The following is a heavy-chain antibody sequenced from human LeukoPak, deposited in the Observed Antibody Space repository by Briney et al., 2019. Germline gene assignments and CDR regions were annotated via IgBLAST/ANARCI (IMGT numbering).Heavy chain of an antibody. CDR3: ARVAYYYDSSGYYSDYYYYYMDV. Sequence: PSETLSLTCTVSGGSISSYYWSWIRQPAGKGLEWIGRIYTSGSTNYNPSLKSRVTMSLDTSKNQFSLKLSSVTAADTAVYYCARVAYYYDSSGYYSDYYYYYMDVWGKGTTVTVSS. D-gene: IGHD3-22*01. CDR2: IYTSGST. J-gene: IGHJ6*03. V-gene: IGHV4-4*07. CDR1: GGSISSYY.